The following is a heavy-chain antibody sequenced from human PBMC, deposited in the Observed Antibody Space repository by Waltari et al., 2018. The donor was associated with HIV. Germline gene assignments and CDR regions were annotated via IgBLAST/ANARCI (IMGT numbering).Heavy chain of an antibody. Sequence: QVQLQESGPGLLKPAQTLFLTCTVSGDSISGGGFYWSWIRQHPGKGLEWIGHMYYTGHTYYNASLKSRLTISADTSNNQFSLKLSSVTAADMALYYCARVARVTMTRNAFDVWGQGTVVTVSS. V-gene: IGHV4-31*03. D-gene: IGHD3-22*01. CDR1: GDSISGGGFY. J-gene: IGHJ3*01. CDR2: MYYTGHT. CDR3: ARVARVTMTRNAFDV.